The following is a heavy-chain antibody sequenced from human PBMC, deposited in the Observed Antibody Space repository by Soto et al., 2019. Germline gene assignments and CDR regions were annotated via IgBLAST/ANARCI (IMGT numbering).Heavy chain of an antibody. D-gene: IGHD3-22*01. CDR1: GFTFDDYA. V-gene: IGHV3-9*01. CDR3: VKGLNYNFDNIGFHG. Sequence: GGSLRLSCAASGFTFDDYAMHWVRQLPGKGLEWVSGISWNSGNAAYMDSVKGRFLISRDNAKKSLFLQMRSLRPEDTALYYCVKGLNYNFDNIGFHGWGQGTLVTVSS. CDR2: ISWNSGNA. J-gene: IGHJ4*02.